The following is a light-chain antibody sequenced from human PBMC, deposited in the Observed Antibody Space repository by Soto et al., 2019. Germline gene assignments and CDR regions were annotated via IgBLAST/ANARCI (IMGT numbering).Light chain of an antibody. CDR2: DAS. V-gene: IGKV1-5*01. J-gene: IGKJ1*01. CDR3: QNYNSYSEE. CDR1: QSISSW. Sequence: DIQMTQSPSTLSASLGDRVTITCRASQSISSWLAWYQQKPGEAPKLLIYDASSLESGVPSRFSGSGSGTEFTLTISSLQPDDFATYYCQNYNSYSEEFGQGTKVDIK.